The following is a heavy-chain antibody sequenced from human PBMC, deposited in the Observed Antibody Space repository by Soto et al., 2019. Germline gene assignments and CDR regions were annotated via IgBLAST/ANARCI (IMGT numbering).Heavy chain of an antibody. D-gene: IGHD5-12*01. Sequence: GASVKVSCKASGGTFSSYAISWVRQAPGQGLEWMGGIIPIFGTANYAQKFQGRVTITADESTSTAYMELSSLRSEDTAVYYCARSEVLIRGGYSGYDFHYYYGMDVWGQGTTVTVSS. V-gene: IGHV1-69*13. CDR1: GGTFSSYA. J-gene: IGHJ6*02. CDR2: IIPIFGTA. CDR3: ARSEVLIRGGYSGYDFHYYYGMDV.